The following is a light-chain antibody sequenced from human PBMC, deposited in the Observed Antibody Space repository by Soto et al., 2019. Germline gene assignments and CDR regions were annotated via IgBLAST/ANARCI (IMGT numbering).Light chain of an antibody. CDR2: EVS. J-gene: IGLJ1*01. V-gene: IGLV2-8*01. Sequence: QSVLTQPPSASGSPGQSVTISCTGRRSDVGGYNYVSWYQQHPGKAPKLMIYEVSKRPSGVPDRFSGSKSGNTASLTVSGLQAGDEADYYCSSYAGSNNYVFGTGTKVTVL. CDR1: RSDVGGYNY. CDR3: SSYAGSNNYV.